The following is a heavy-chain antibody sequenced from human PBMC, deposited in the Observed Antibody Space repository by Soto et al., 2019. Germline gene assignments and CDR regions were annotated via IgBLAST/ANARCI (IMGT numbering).Heavy chain of an antibody. CDR1: GFTFSDFY. CDR3: ARHGYNYGGGYFDY. D-gene: IGHD5-18*01. CDR2: ISSTGTYT. V-gene: IGHV3-11*06. Sequence: GGSLRLSCAASGFTFSDFYMTWIRQAPGKGLEWVSHISSTGTYTYYADSVKGRFTISRDNSKNTLYLQMNNLRAEDTAVYYCARHGYNYGGGYFDYWGQGTLVTVSS. J-gene: IGHJ4*02.